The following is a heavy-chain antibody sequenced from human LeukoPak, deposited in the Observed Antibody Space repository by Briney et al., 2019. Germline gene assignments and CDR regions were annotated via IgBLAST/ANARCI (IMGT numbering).Heavy chain of an antibody. V-gene: IGHV3-21*01. CDR1: GFTFSSYS. J-gene: IGHJ4*02. D-gene: IGHD5-24*01. CDR2: ISSSSSYI. CDR3: ARVRDGYKELDY. Sequence: GGSLRLSCAASGFTFSSYSMNWVRQAAGKGLEWVSSISSSSSYIYYADSVKGRFTISRDNAKNSLYLQMNSLRAEDTAVYYCARVRDGYKELDYWGQGTLVTVSS.